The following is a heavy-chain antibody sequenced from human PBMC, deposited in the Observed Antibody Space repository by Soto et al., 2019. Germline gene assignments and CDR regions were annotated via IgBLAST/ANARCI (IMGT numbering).Heavy chain of an antibody. Sequence: EVQLVESGGGLVQPGGSLRLACAASGFTFSSYSMNWFRQAPGNGLEWVSYISSSSSIIYYEDSVKGRFTIYRDNATNSLYMQMNSLRDEDTAVYYCARRVHSGSYRRAFDIWGQGTMVTVSS. D-gene: IGHD1-26*01. CDR1: GFTFSSYS. CDR3: ARRVHSGSYRRAFDI. J-gene: IGHJ3*02. CDR2: ISSSSSII. V-gene: IGHV3-48*02.